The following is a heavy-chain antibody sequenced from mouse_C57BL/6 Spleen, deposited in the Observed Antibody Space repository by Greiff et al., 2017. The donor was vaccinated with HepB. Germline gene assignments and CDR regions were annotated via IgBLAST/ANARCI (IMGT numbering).Heavy chain of an antibody. Sequence: QVQLKQPGAELVKPGASVKLSCKASGYTFTTYWMHWVKQRPGQDLEWIGMIHPNSGSTNYNEKFKSKATLPVDKSSSTAYMQLSSLTSEDSAVYYCARESGDVAWYFDVWGAGTTVTVSS. CDR2: IHPNSGST. J-gene: IGHJ1*01. CDR3: ARESGDVAWYFDV. D-gene: IGHD1-3*01. V-gene: IGHV1-64*01. CDR1: GYTFTTYW.